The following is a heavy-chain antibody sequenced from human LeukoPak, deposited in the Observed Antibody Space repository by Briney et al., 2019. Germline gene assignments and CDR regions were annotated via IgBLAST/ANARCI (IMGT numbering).Heavy chain of an antibody. D-gene: IGHD4-11*01. J-gene: IGHJ6*03. Sequence: VASVKVSCKASGYTFTSHGFSWARQAPGQGLEWMGWISAFNGYTNYAQNLQGRVTMTTDTSTSTAYMELRSLRSDDTAIYYCARGSTKVTSVIHMDVWGKGTTVTVSS. CDR2: ISAFNGYT. V-gene: IGHV1-18*01. CDR3: ARGSTKVTSVIHMDV. CDR1: GYTFTSHG.